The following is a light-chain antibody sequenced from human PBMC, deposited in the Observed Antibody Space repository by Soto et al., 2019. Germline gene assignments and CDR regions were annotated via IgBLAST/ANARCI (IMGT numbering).Light chain of an antibody. CDR1: QTIRGL. Sequence: EIVLTQSPATLSLSPGERATLSCRTSQTIRGLLNWYQQRPGQAPRLLIYDTSNRATDIPARFSGSGSGTDFILTISSLDPEDFGVYFCQQRHNWPSTFGQGTSLDIK. CDR3: QQRHNWPST. CDR2: DTS. V-gene: IGKV3-11*01. J-gene: IGKJ5*01.